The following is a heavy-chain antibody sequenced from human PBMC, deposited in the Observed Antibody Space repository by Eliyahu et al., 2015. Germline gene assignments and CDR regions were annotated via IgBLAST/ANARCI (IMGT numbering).Heavy chain of an antibody. J-gene: IGHJ4*02. Sequence: QVQLVESGGGVVQPGRSLRLSCAASGFXFXSXGXXWVRQAPGKGLEWVAVIWYDGSNKYYADSVKGRFTISRDNSKNTLYLQMNSLRAEDTAVYYCARDVTVATRWADTAMVTLADYWGQGTLVTVSS. CDR3: ARDVTVATRWADTAMVTLADY. CDR1: GFXFXSXG. V-gene: IGHV3-33*01. D-gene: IGHD5-18*01. CDR2: IWYDGSNK.